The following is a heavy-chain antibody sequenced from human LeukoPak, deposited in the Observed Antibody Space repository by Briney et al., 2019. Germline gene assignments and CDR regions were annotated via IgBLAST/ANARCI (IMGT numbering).Heavy chain of an antibody. D-gene: IGHD3-10*01. CDR2: MNPNSGNT. V-gene: IGHV1-8*03. CDR1: GYTFTSYD. Sequence: ASVKVSCKASGYTFTSYDINWVRQATGQGLEWMGWMNPNSGNTGYAQKFQGRVTITRNTSISTAYMELSSLRSEDTAVYYCARGRSSAYYYGSGSLSYYYMDVWGKGTTVTVSS. J-gene: IGHJ6*03. CDR3: ARGRSSAYYYGSGSLSYYYMDV.